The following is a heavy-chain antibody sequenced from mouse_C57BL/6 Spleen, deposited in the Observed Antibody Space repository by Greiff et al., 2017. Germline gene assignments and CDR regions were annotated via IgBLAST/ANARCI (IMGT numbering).Heavy chain of an antibody. V-gene: IGHV1-52*01. CDR3: TYSSGEYLDD. D-gene: IGHD1-1*01. CDR2: IDPSDSAT. Sequence: VKLQQPGAELVRPGSSVKLSCKASGYTFTSYWMQWVKQRPIQGLEWIGNIDPSDSATYYNQKVKDKATLTVDKSSSTAYMQLSSLTSEDSAVYYGTYSSGEYLDDWGKGTSVTVSS. J-gene: IGHJ4*01. CDR1: GYTFTSYW.